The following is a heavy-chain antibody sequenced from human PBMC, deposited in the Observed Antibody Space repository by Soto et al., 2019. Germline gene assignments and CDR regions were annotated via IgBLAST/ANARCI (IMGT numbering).Heavy chain of an antibody. V-gene: IGHV1-46*03. J-gene: IGHJ4*02. CDR1: GYTFTSYY. CDR2: INPSGGST. CDR3: ARDRVVVVADAANHFDY. Sequence: ASVKVSCKASGYTFTSYYMHWVRQAPGQGLEWMGIINPSGGSTSYAQKFQGRVTMTRDTSTSTVYMELSSLRSEDTAVYYCARDRVVVVADAANHFDYWGQGTLVTVSS. D-gene: IGHD2-15*01.